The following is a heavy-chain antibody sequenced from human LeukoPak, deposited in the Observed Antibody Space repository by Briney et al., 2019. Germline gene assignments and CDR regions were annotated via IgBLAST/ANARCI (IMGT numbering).Heavy chain of an antibody. CDR1: GGTFSNYA. V-gene: IGHV1-69*04. D-gene: IGHD2-15*01. CDR3: ARDAEGVVAARYDY. J-gene: IGHJ4*02. Sequence: ASVKASCKASGGTFSNYAISWVRRAPGQGLEWMGRIIPILDIANYAQKFQDRVTITAGKSTSTAYMELSSLRSEDTAVYYCARDAEGVVAARYDYWGQGTLVTVSS. CDR2: IIPILDIA.